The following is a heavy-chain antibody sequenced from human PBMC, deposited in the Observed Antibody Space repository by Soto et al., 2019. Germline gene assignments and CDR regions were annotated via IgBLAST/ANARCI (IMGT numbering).Heavy chain of an antibody. CDR1: GFSISDSY. V-gene: IGHV3-11*06. CDR2: ISPRSTFR. Sequence: GGSLRLSCATSGFSISDSYMSWILQAAGKGLAWISYISPRSTFRHYADSLTGRFTISRDSVKNPVDVQVSNLTADDTGLYYCARGGCGGLFDPWGQGSLVTVSS. D-gene: IGHD2-21*01. J-gene: IGHJ5*02. CDR3: ARGGCGGLFDP.